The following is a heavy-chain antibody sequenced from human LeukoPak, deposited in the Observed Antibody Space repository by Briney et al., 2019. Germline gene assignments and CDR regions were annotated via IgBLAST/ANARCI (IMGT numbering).Heavy chain of an antibody. CDR3: AREVVAGTKPYYFDY. CDR1: GFTVSSNY. CDR2: IYSGGST. J-gene: IGHJ4*02. D-gene: IGHD6-19*01. V-gene: IGHV3-66*01. Sequence: PGGSLRLSCAASGFTVSSNYMSWVRQAPGKGLGWVSVIYSGGSTYYADSVKDRFIISRDSSKNTLYLQMNSLRAEDTAVYYCAREVVAGTKPYYFDYWGQGTLVTVSS.